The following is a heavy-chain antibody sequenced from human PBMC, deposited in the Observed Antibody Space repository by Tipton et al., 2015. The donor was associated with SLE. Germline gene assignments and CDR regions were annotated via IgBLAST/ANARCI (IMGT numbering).Heavy chain of an antibody. J-gene: IGHJ5*02. CDR1: GGSISSYY. CDR2: IYYSGST. D-gene: IGHD6-13*01. CDR3: ARFSLAAAGTWFDP. Sequence: TLSLTCTVSGGSISSYYWSWIRQPPGKGLEWIGYIYYSGSTNYNPSLKSRVTTSVDRSTNQFSLKLSSVTAADTAVYYCARFSLAAAGTWFDPWGQGTLVTVSS. V-gene: IGHV4-59*08.